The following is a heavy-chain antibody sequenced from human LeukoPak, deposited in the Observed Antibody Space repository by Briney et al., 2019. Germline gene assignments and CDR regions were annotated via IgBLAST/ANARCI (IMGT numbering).Heavy chain of an antibody. CDR3: ARAPGGFQLNP. CDR2: IYYSGST. V-gene: IGHV4-59*11. Sequence: SETLSLTCTVSGDSITSHYWSWIRQPPGTGLEWIGYIYYSGSTNYNPSLKSRVTISLDTSKNQFSLKLSSVTAADTAVYYCARAPGGFQLNPWGQGALVTVSS. D-gene: IGHD2-2*01. J-gene: IGHJ4*02. CDR1: GDSITSHY.